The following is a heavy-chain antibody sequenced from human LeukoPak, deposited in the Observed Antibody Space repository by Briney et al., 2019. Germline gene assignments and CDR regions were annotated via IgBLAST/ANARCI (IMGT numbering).Heavy chain of an antibody. Sequence: SETLSLTCAVSGDGISDIYWSWIRQPPGKGLEWIGVIHTSGSTYYIPSLKSRVTMSVDTSKNQFSLKLSSVTAADTAVYYCAKLVYSLDGSGHNWFDPWGQGALVTVSS. CDR2: IHTSGST. D-gene: IGHD2-15*01. CDR3: AKLVYSLDGSGHNWFDP. CDR1: GDGISDIY. V-gene: IGHV4-4*09. J-gene: IGHJ5*02.